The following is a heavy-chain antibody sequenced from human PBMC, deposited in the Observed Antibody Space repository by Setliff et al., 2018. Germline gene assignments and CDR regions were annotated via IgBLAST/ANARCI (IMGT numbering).Heavy chain of an antibody. CDR3: ATRTFAVIPHSGLGLDYFYGVDV. D-gene: IGHD4-17*01. CDR2: VYYSGYT. J-gene: IGHJ6*02. Sequence: SETLSLTCTVSNGSVSTTSHYWGWVRQPPGKGLEWIGSVYYSGYTYYNPSLRSRVSMSLDTSKRQVSLNLNSVTAADTGVYYCATRTFAVIPHSGLGLDYFYGVDVWGRGTTVTVSS. CDR1: NGSVSTTSHY. V-gene: IGHV4-39*07.